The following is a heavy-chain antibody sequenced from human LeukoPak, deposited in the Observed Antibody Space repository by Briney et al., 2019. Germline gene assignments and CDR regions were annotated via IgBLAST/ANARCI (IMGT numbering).Heavy chain of an antibody. CDR1: GYNFTSYY. CDR3: ARERTTVVTLDYYYGMDV. J-gene: IGHJ6*02. Sequence: ASVKVSCKASGYNFTSYYMHWVRQAPGQGLEWMGIINPSGGTTSYAQKFQGRVTVTRDTSTSTVYMELSSLRSEDTAVYYCARERTTVVTLDYYYGMDVWGQGTTVTVSS. D-gene: IGHD4-23*01. CDR2: INPSGGTT. V-gene: IGHV1-46*01.